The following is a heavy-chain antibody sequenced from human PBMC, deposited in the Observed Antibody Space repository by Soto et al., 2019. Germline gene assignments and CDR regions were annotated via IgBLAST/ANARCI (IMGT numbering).Heavy chain of an antibody. CDR2: VKSKTAGGAT. J-gene: IGHJ3*02. Sequence: EVQLVESGGGLVTPGGSLRLSCTGSGFTFTKAWLHWVRQAPGKGLEWVGRVKSKTAGGATDYGEPVKGRFTVSRDDSKTTWSLQMNSLKTEDTALYYCTTGPGRAFDIWGQGTVVTVSS. V-gene: IGHV3-15*01. CDR1: GFTFTKAW. CDR3: TTGPGRAFDI. D-gene: IGHD1-26*01.